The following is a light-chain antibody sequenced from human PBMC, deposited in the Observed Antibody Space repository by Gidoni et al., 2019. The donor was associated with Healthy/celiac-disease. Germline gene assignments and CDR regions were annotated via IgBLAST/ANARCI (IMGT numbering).Light chain of an antibody. CDR1: QSVSSF. Sequence: EIVLTQSPATLSLSPGERATISCRASQSVSSFLAWYHQKPGQAPRLLISDASNRATGITARCSGSGSWTDLTLTISSLEPADFAVYYCQQRSNGHSSFGQGTKLEIK. V-gene: IGKV3-11*01. J-gene: IGKJ2*04. CDR2: DAS. CDR3: QQRSNGHSS.